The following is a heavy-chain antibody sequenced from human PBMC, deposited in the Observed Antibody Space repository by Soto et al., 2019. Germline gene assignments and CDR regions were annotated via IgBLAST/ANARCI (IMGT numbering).Heavy chain of an antibody. V-gene: IGHV3-11*01. Sequence: QVQLVESGGGLVKPGGSLRLSCAASGFTFSDYYMSWIRQAPGKGLEWGSYISSSGSTIYYADSVKGRFTISRDNAENAVYLQMNSLRAEDTAVYYCARARLYSSSWYEVGSSFDPWGQGTLVTVFS. D-gene: IGHD6-13*01. CDR1: GFTFSDYY. CDR3: ARARLYSSSWYEVGSSFDP. J-gene: IGHJ5*02. CDR2: ISSSGSTI.